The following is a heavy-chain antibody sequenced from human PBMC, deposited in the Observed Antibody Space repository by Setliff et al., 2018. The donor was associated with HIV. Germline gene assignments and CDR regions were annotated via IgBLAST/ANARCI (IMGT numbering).Heavy chain of an antibody. Sequence: SVKVSCKASGGTFENYAISWVRQAPGQGLEWMGKISPIFDTTIYAEKFQGRITISADKSTATAYLELNSLRSEDSAIYYCARLIPSAYFGPRQDAFDVWGQGARVTVSS. CDR1: GGTFENYA. D-gene: IGHD2-21*01. CDR3: ARLIPSAYFGPRQDAFDV. J-gene: IGHJ3*01. CDR2: ISPIFDTT. V-gene: IGHV1-69*06.